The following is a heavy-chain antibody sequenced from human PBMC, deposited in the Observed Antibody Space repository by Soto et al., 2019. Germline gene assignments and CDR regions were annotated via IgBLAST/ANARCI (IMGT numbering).Heavy chain of an antibody. J-gene: IGHJ2*01. Sequence: QVQLQQWGAGLLKPSETLSLTCAVYGGSFSGYYWSWILQPPGKGLEWIGEINHSGSTNYNPSLKSRVTISVDTSKNQFSLKLSSVTAADTAVYYCARPPVAVAGEDWYFDLWGRGTLVTVSS. D-gene: IGHD6-19*01. CDR2: INHSGST. V-gene: IGHV4-34*01. CDR1: GGSFSGYY. CDR3: ARPPVAVAGEDWYFDL.